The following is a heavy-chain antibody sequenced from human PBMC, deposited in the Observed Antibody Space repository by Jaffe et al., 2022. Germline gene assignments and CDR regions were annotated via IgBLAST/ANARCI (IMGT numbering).Heavy chain of an antibody. J-gene: IGHJ4*02. V-gene: IGHV1-69*02. CDR3: ARALGNGGNSVEDY. D-gene: IGHD2-21*02. CDR2: IIPILGIA. Sequence: QVQLVQSGAEVKKPGSSVKVSCKASGGTFSSYTISWVRQAPGQGLEWMGRIIPILGIANYAQKFQGRVTITADKSTSTAYMELSSLRSEDTAVYYCARALGNGGNSVEDYWGQGTLVTVSS. CDR1: GGTFSSYT.